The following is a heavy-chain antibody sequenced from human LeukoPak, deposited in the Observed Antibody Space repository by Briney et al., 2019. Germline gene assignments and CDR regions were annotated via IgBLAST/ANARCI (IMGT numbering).Heavy chain of an antibody. CDR2: IRYDGSNK. CDR1: GFTFSSYG. D-gene: IGHD5-18*01. Sequence: GGSLRLSCAASGFTFSSYGMHWVRQAPGKGREWVAFIRYDGSNKYYADTVKGRFTISRDNSKNTLYLQMNSLRAEDTAVYYCANDGRMDTAMVKTQNYYYYYMDVWGKGTTVTVSS. V-gene: IGHV3-30*02. CDR3: ANDGRMDTAMVKTQNYYYYYMDV. J-gene: IGHJ6*03.